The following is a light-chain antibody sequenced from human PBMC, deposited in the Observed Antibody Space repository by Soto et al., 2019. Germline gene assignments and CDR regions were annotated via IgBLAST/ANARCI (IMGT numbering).Light chain of an antibody. Sequence: TKSPCALSLTPGERATLSCRASQSVSSSYFAWYLQKPGQSPRLLIYGASSRATGMPDRFSGSGSGTDFTLTISRLEPDDFAVYYCQQYASLPITFGQGTRLEIK. CDR1: QSVSSSY. J-gene: IGKJ5*01. V-gene: IGKV3-20*01. CDR3: QQYASLPIT. CDR2: GAS.